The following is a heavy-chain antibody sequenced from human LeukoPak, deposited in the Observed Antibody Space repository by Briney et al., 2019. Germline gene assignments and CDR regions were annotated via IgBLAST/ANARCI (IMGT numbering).Heavy chain of an antibody. CDR3: ARWVGYCSSTSCYDAFDI. CDR1: GYSISSGYY. J-gene: IGHJ3*02. CDR2: IYHSGST. V-gene: IGHV4-38-2*01. Sequence: PSETLSLTCAVSGYSISSGYYWGWIRQPPGKGLEWIGSIYHSGSTYYNPSLKSGVTISVDTSKNQFSLKLSSVTAADTAVYYCARWVGYCSSTSCYDAFDIWGQGTMVTVSS. D-gene: IGHD2-2*01.